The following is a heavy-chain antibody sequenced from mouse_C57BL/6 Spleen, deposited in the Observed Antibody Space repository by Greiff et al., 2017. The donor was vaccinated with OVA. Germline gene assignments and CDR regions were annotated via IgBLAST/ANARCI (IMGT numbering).Heavy chain of an antibody. CDR2: IYPGSGST. CDR1: GYTFTSYW. J-gene: IGHJ1*03. D-gene: IGHD1-1*01. Sequence: VQLQQPGAELVKPGASVKMSCKASGYTFTSYWITWVKQRPGQGLEWIGDIYPGSGSTNYNEKFKSKATLTVDTSSSTAYMRLSSLTSEDSAVYYCASYYYGSNWYFDVWGTGTTVTVSS. V-gene: IGHV1-55*01. CDR3: ASYYYGSNWYFDV.